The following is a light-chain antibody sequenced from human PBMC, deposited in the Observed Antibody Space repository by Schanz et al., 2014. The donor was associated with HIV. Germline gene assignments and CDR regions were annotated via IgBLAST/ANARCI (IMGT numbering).Light chain of an antibody. CDR3: SSYTSTNTLVV. V-gene: IGLV2-8*01. Sequence: QSALTQPPSASGSPGQSVTISCTGTSGDVGPYDYVSWYQQHPGKAPKLMIYEVSKRPSGVPDRFSGSKSGNTASLTISGLQAEDEGDYYCSSYTSTNTLVVFGGGTKLTVL. CDR1: SGDVGPYDY. CDR2: EVS. J-gene: IGLJ2*01.